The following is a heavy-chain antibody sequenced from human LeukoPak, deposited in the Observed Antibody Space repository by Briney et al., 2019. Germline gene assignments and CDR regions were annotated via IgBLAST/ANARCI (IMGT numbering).Heavy chain of an antibody. J-gene: IGHJ6*02. Sequence: SETLSLTCAVYGGSFSDYFWGWIRQPPGKGLEWIGEINRSGRTYYNPSLKSRVTISVDTSKNQFSLNLSSVTAADTAVYYCARDVVVVPAAIHYGMDVWGQGTTVTVSS. CDR2: INRSGRT. D-gene: IGHD2-2*01. V-gene: IGHV4-34*01. CDR3: ARDVVVVPAAIHYGMDV. CDR1: GGSFSDYF.